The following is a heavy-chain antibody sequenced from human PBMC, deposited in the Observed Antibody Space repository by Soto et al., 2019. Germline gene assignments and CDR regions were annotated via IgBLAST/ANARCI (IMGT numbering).Heavy chain of an antibody. CDR2: INAGNGNT. J-gene: IGHJ3*02. CDR3: ASDNFGIALPHEAFDI. V-gene: IGHV1-3*01. D-gene: IGHD3-3*01. Sequence: EASVKVSCKASGYTFTSYAMHWVRQAPGQRLEWMGWINAGNGNTKYSQKFQGRVTITRDTSASTAYMELSSLRSEDTAVYYCASDNFGIALPHEAFDICGQVTMVTFS. CDR1: GYTFTSYA.